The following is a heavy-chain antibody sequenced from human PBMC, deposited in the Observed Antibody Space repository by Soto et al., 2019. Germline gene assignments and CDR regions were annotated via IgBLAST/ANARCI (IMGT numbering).Heavy chain of an antibody. CDR3: ARDGSRSGTAMVAPTIYYYYGMDV. D-gene: IGHD5-18*01. J-gene: IGHJ6*02. V-gene: IGHV1-18*01. Sequence: QVQLVQSGAEVKKPGASVKVSCKASGYTFTSYGISWVRQAPGQGLEWMGWISAYNGNTNYAQKLQGRVTMTTDTSTSTAYMELRSLRSDDTAVYYCARDGSRSGTAMVAPTIYYYYGMDVWGQGTTVTVSS. CDR1: GYTFTSYG. CDR2: ISAYNGNT.